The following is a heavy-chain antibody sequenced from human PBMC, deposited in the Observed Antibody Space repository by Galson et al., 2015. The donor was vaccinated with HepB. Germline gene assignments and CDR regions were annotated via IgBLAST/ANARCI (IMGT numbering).Heavy chain of an antibody. Sequence: SLRLSCAASGITFSNVWMNWVRQAPGKGLEWVGRIKSNTDGGTKDYAAPVKGRFTISRDDSKNTLYLQTNSLKTEDTAVYYCTTQSYYYGLDVWGQGTSVTVSS. CDR3: TTQSYYYGLDV. CDR1: GITFSNVW. J-gene: IGHJ6*02. CDR2: IKSNTDGGTK. V-gene: IGHV3-15*01.